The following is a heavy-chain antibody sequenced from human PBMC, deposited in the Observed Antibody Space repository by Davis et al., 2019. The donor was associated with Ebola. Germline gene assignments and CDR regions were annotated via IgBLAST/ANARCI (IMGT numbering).Heavy chain of an antibody. Sequence: MPSETLSLTCTVSGGSISSYYWSWIRQPPGKGLEWIGYIYYGGSTNYNPSLKSRVTISVDTSKNQFSLKLSSVTAADTAVYFCASWAGGDCRAYNCPLDYWGQGILVTVSS. D-gene: IGHD3-16*01. V-gene: IGHV4-59*12. CDR3: ASWAGGDCRAYNCPLDY. J-gene: IGHJ4*02. CDR1: GGSISSYY. CDR2: IYYGGST.